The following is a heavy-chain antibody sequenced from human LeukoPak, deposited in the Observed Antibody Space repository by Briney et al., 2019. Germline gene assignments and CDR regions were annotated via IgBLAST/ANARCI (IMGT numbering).Heavy chain of an antibody. CDR2: INPKSCGK. J-gene: IGHJ3*02. D-gene: IGHD7-27*01. CDR3: ARDILTDDAFDI. V-gene: IGHV1-2*02. Sequence: SVKVSCKASGYTFNDYFMHWVRQAPGQGREWMGWINPKSCGKNYPHKSQGRVTITRDPSNSAAYLELSRLKSHDHAVYYCARDILTDDAFDIWGQGTMVTVSS. CDR1: GYTFNDYF.